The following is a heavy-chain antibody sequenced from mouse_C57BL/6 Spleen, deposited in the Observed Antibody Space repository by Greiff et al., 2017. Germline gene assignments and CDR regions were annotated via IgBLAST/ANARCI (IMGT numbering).Heavy chain of an antibody. CDR1: GFTFSSYG. D-gene: IGHD1-1*01. V-gene: IGHV5-6*01. Sequence: EVQLVESGGDLVKPGGSLKLSCAASGFTFSSYGMSWVRQTPDKRLEWVATISSGGSYTYYPDSVKGRFTISRDNAKNTLYLQMSSLKSEDTAMYYCARRGYGSSYGWFAYWGQGTLVTVSA. CDR3: ARRGYGSSYGWFAY. J-gene: IGHJ3*01. CDR2: ISSGGSYT.